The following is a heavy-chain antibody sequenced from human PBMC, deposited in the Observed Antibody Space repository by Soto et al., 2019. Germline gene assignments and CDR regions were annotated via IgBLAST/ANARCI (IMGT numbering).Heavy chain of an antibody. CDR3: AKDTPRYNWNLGGYYYMDV. Sequence: GGSLRLSCAASGFTFSSYAMSWVRQAPGKGLEWVSAISGSGGSTYYADSVKGRFTISRDNSKNTLYLQMNSLRAEDTAVYYCAKDTPRYNWNLGGYYYMDVWGKGTTVTVSS. V-gene: IGHV3-23*01. CDR1: GFTFSSYA. D-gene: IGHD1-1*01. CDR2: ISGSGGST. J-gene: IGHJ6*03.